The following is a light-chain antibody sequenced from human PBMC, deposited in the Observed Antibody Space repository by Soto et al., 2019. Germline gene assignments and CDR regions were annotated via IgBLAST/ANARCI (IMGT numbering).Light chain of an antibody. CDR3: CSYAGSPRYV. CDR1: SSDVGTYNY. J-gene: IGLJ1*01. CDR2: DVS. V-gene: IGLV2-11*01. Sequence: QSALTQPRSVSGSPGQSVTISCTGTSSDVGTYNYVSWYQQHPGKAPKVMIYDVSERPSGVPDRFSGSKSGNTASLTISGLQAEDEADYYCCSYAGSPRYVXXXGTKVTVL.